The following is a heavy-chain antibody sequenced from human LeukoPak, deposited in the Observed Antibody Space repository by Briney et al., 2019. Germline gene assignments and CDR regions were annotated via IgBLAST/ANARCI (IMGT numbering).Heavy chain of an antibody. J-gene: IGHJ4*02. CDR2: INSDGSWT. Sequence: GGSLRLSCAASGNYWMHWVRQAPGKGLVWVSHINSDGSWTNYADSVKGRFTISKDNAKNTVYLQMNNLRAEDTAVYYCVSFYETYWGRGTLVTVSS. CDR3: VSFYETY. D-gene: IGHD2-2*01. CDR1: GNYW. V-gene: IGHV3-74*01.